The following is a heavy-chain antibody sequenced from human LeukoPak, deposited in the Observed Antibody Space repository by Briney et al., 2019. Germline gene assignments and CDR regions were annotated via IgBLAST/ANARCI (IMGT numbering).Heavy chain of an antibody. Sequence: GASVKVSCKASGYTFTSYDINWVRQATGQGLEWMGWMNPNSGNTGYAQKFQGRVTITTDESTSTAYMELSSLRSEDTAVYYCASGGGGNPFDYWGQGTLVTVSS. V-gene: IGHV1-8*01. CDR2: MNPNSGNT. J-gene: IGHJ4*02. D-gene: IGHD4-23*01. CDR1: GYTFTSYD. CDR3: ASGGGGNPFDY.